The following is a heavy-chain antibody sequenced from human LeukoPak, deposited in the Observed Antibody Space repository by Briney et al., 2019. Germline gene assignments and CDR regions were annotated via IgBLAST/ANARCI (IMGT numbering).Heavy chain of an antibody. D-gene: IGHD2/OR15-2a*01. J-gene: IGHJ5*02. V-gene: IGHV3-64*02. CDR2: INGHGDFT. CDR3: ARIGTENFYDL. CDR1: GFTFSGFS. Sequence: GGSLRLSCVASGFTFSGFSMHWVRQAPGKGLEYVSAINGHGDFTYYADSVKGRFTISRDNSKNTLYLQMGSLRGEGMALYFCARIGTENFYDLWGQGTLVTVSS.